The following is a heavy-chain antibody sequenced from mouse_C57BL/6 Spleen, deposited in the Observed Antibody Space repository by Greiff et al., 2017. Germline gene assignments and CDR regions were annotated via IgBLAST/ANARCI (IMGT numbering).Heavy chain of an antibody. J-gene: IGHJ2*01. V-gene: IGHV6-3*01. D-gene: IGHD1-1*01. Sequence: EVKLMESGGGLVQPGGSMKLSCVASGFTFSNYWMNWVRQSPEKGLEWVAQIRLKSDNYATHYAESVKGRFTISRDDSKSSVYLQMNNLRAEDTGIYYCTGPHYYGSSRFDYWGQGTTLTVSS. CDR1: GFTFSNYW. CDR3: TGPHYYGSSRFDY. CDR2: IRLKSDNYAT.